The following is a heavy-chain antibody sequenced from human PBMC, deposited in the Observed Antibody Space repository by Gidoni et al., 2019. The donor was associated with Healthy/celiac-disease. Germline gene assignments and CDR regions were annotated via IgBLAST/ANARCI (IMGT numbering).Heavy chain of an antibody. Sequence: QVQLQESGPGLVKPSQTLSLTCPVSGGSISRGGYYWRWIRQHPGKGLEWIGYIYYSGSTYYNPSLKSRVTISVDTSKNQFSLKLSSVTAADTAVYYCARARGSGYGGPPQYWGQGTLVTVSS. CDR3: ARARGSGYGGPPQY. CDR1: GGSISRGGYY. CDR2: IYYSGST. D-gene: IGHD5-12*01. J-gene: IGHJ4*02. V-gene: IGHV4-31*03.